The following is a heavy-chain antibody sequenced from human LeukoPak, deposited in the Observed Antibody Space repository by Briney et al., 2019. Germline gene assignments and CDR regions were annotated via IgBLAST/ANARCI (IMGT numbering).Heavy chain of an antibody. CDR2: IYTSGST. Sequence: SETLSLTCTVSGGSLSSGNFYWSWIRQPAGKGLEWIGRIYTSGSTNYNPSLKSRVTMSVDTSKNQFSLKLSSVTAADTAVYYCARGGRNSKEGALDGLFDYWGQGTLVTVSS. D-gene: IGHD3-16*01. V-gene: IGHV4-61*02. J-gene: IGHJ4*02. CDR1: GGSLSSGNFY. CDR3: ARGGRNSKEGALDGLFDY.